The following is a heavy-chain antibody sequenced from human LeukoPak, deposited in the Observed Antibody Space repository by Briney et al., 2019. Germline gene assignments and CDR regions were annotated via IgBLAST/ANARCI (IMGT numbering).Heavy chain of an antibody. CDR1: GFTFSSYA. CDR2: VNGGAYST. Sequence: GGSLRLSCAASGFTFSSYAMTWVRQAPGKGLEWISAVNGGAYSTSYADSVKGRFTISRDNSKNTLYLQMNSLRAEDTAVYYCARNSSGFKLGDAFDIWGQGTLVTVSS. V-gene: IGHV3-23*01. D-gene: IGHD3-22*01. CDR3: ARNSSGFKLGDAFDI. J-gene: IGHJ3*02.